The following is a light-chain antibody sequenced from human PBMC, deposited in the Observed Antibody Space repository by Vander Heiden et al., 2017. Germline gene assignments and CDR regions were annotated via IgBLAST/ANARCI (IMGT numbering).Light chain of an antibody. V-gene: IGLV1-47*01. CDR2: GNN. Sequence: QSVLTQPPSASGTPGQRVTIPCSGSSSNIGSNYVYWFQHFPGTAPKLLIYGNNQRPSGVPDRFSASKSGTSASLAISGLRSEDEAGYYCAACDDSLSASYVFETGTKVAVL. CDR3: AACDDSLSASYV. J-gene: IGLJ1*01. CDR1: SSNIGSNY.